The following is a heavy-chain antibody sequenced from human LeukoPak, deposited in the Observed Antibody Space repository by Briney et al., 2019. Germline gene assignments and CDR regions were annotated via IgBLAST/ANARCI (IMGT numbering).Heavy chain of an antibody. CDR3: ARDSVLGSSSRGFDY. CDR1: GFTFSSYA. D-gene: IGHD6-13*01. J-gene: IGHJ4*02. CDR2: ISYDGSNK. Sequence: PGGSLRLSCAASGFTFSSYAMHWVRQAPGKGLEWVAVISYDGSNKYYADSVKGRFTISRDNSKNTLYLQMNSLRAEDTAVYYCARDSVLGSSSRGFDYWGQGTLVTVSS. V-gene: IGHV3-30-3*01.